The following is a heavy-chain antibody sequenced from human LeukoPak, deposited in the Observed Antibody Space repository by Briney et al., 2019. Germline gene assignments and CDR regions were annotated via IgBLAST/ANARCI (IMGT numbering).Heavy chain of an antibody. D-gene: IGHD7-27*01. CDR1: GGSISSYY. CDR2: FHYSGTT. J-gene: IGHJ4*02. V-gene: IGHV4-59*01. Sequence: SETLSFTCTVSGGSISSYYWSWIRQRPGKGLKWIGYFHYSGTTNYNPSLKSRVTISLDTSKNQFSLKLSSVAAADTAVYYCARVDANWGVVDYWGQGTLVTVSS. CDR3: ARVDANWGVVDY.